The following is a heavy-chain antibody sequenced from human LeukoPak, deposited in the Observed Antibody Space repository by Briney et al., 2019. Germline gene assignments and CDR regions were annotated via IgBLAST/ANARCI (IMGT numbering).Heavy chain of an antibody. CDR1: GGSISSGSYY. CDR3: ARVRRVRGCSGGSCYSEFDY. V-gene: IGHV4-61*02. Sequence: SETLSLTCPVSGGSISSGSYYWSWIRQPAGKGREWIGRIYTSGSTNYNPSLKSRVTISVATSKNQFSLKLSSVTAADTAVYYCARVRRVRGCSGGSCYSEFDYWGQGTLVTVSS. J-gene: IGHJ4*02. CDR2: IYTSGST. D-gene: IGHD2-15*01.